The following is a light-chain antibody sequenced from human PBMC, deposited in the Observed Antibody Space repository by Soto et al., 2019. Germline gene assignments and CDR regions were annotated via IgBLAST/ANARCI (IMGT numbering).Light chain of an antibody. J-gene: IGLJ1*01. Sequence: QCVLTQPPSASGTPGQRVTISCSGSSSNIGSNYVSWFQHLPGTAPKVLIYRSHQRPSGVPDRFSGSKSGTSASLAISGLRSEDEADYYCASWDDSLRGYVFGTGTKLTVL. CDR1: SSNIGSNY. CDR3: ASWDDSLRGYV. CDR2: RSH. V-gene: IGLV1-47*01.